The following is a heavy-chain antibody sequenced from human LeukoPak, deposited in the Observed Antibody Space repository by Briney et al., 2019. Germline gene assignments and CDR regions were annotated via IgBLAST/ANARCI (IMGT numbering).Heavy chain of an antibody. Sequence: ASVKVSCKPSGYTFTTYDINWVRQATGQGLEWMGWVNPNSGNTGYAQQFQDRVIMTRDTSINTAYMELNSLRSEDTAVYYCARGSGVNTIFGVVVKTFDSWGQGTLVTVSS. CDR2: VNPNSGNT. V-gene: IGHV1-8*01. CDR1: GYTFTTYD. J-gene: IGHJ4*02. CDR3: ARGSGVNTIFGVVVKTFDS. D-gene: IGHD3-3*01.